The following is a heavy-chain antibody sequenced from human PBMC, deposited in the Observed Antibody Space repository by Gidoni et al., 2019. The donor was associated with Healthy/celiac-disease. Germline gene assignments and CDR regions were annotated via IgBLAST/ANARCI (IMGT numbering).Heavy chain of an antibody. CDR3: AREAGRYSYGYFDY. D-gene: IGHD5-18*01. CDR2: IYTSGST. V-gene: IGHV4-61*02. Sequence: QVQLQESGPGLVKPSQTLSLTCTVSGGSISSGSYYWSWIRQPAGKGLEWIGRIYTSGSTNYNPSLKSRVTISVDTSNNQFSLKLSSVTAADTAVYYCAREAGRYSYGYFDYWGQGTLVTVSS. J-gene: IGHJ4*02. CDR1: GGSISSGSYY.